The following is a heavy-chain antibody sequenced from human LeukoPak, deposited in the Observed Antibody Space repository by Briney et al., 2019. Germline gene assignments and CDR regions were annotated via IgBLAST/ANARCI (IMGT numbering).Heavy chain of an antibody. V-gene: IGHV3-49*04. J-gene: IGHJ4*02. D-gene: IGHD2-8*01. CDR3: TRKRGNGTPYYFDY. CDR2: IRSKAYGGTT. CDR1: GFTFGDYA. Sequence: GGSLRLSCTASGFTFGDYAMSWVRQAPGKGLEWVGFIRSKAYGGTTEYAASVKGRFTISRDDSKSIAYLQMNSLKTEDTAVYYCTRKRGNGTPYYFDYWGQGTLVTVSS.